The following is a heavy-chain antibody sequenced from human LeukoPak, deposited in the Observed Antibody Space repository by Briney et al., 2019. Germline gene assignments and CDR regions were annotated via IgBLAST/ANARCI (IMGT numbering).Heavy chain of an antibody. CDR3: ASTNYMDV. J-gene: IGHJ6*03. CDR2: IRHDGNNN. V-gene: IGHV3-30*02. Sequence: GGSLRLSCAASGFPLSSFGMHWVRQAPGKGLEWVAFIRHDGNNNYYADSVKGRFTISGDNAKNSLYLQMNSLGAEDTAVYYCASTNYMDVWGKGTTVTVSS. CDR1: GFPLSSFG.